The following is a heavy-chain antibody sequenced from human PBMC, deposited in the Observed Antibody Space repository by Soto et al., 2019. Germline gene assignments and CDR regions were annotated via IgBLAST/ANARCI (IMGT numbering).Heavy chain of an antibody. CDR2: FDPEDGET. CDR3: ARGIATGQLDP. Sequence: ASVKVSCKVSGYTLTELSMHWVQQAPGKGLEWMGGFDPEDGETIYAQKFQDRVIITRDTSASTAYMDLSSLRSEDTAVYYCARGIATGQLDPWGQGTLVTVSS. D-gene: IGHD2-15*01. V-gene: IGHV1-24*01. J-gene: IGHJ5*02. CDR1: GYTLTELS.